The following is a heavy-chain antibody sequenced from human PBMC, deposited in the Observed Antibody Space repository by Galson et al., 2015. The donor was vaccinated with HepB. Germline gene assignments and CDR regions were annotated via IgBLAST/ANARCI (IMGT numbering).Heavy chain of an antibody. CDR3: ARIFACYYDSSGYVYYYGMDV. V-gene: IGHV1-46*01. Sequence: SVKVSCKASGYTFTSYYMHWVRQAPGQGLEWMGIINPSGGSTSYAQKFQGRVTMTRDTSTSTVYMELSSLRSEDTAVYYCARIFACYYDSSGYVYYYGMDVWGQGTTVTVSS. CDR2: INPSGGST. CDR1: GYTFTSYY. J-gene: IGHJ6*02. D-gene: IGHD3-22*01.